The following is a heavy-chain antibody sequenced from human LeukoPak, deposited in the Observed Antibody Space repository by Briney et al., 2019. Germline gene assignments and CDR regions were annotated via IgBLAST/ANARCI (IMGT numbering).Heavy chain of an antibody. CDR3: ARIPQLGYCSGGSCYCDY. CDR1: GYSISSGYY. D-gene: IGHD2-15*01. V-gene: IGHV4-38-2*02. CDR2: IYHSGST. J-gene: IGHJ4*02. Sequence: TSETLSLTCTVSGYSISSGYYWGWIRQPPGKGLEWIGSIYHSGSTYYNPSLKSRVTISVDTSKNQFSLKLSSVTAADTAVYYCARIPQLGYCSGGSCYCDYWGQGTLVTVSS.